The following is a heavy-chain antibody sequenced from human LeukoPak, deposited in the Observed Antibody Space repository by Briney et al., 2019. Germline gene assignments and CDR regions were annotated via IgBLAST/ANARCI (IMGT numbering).Heavy chain of an antibody. CDR2: ISGSGGST. Sequence: QPGGSLRLSCAASGFTFSSYAMSWVHPAPGKVLEWVSAISGSGGSTYYADSVKGRFTISRDNSKNTLYLQMNSLRAEDTAVYYCAKIVVRGTHHMDVWGQGTTVTVSS. CDR1: GFTFSSYA. D-gene: IGHD3-10*01. V-gene: IGHV3-23*01. CDR3: AKIVVRGTHHMDV. J-gene: IGHJ6*02.